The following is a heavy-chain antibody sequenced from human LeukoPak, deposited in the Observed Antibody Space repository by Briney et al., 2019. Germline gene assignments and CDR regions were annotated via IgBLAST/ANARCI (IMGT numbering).Heavy chain of an antibody. CDR3: ARGVYSSGYNWFDP. Sequence: GGSLRLSCAASGFTFSSYSMNWVRQAPGKGLEWVSSISSSSSYIYYADSAKGRFTISRDNAKNSLYLQMNSLRAEDTAVYYCARGVYSSGYNWFDPWGQGTLVTVSS. J-gene: IGHJ5*02. CDR2: ISSSSSYI. CDR1: GFTFSSYS. V-gene: IGHV3-21*01. D-gene: IGHD6-19*01.